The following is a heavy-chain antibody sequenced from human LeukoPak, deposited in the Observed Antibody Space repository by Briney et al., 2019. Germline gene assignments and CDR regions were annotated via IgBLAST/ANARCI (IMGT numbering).Heavy chain of an antibody. CDR2: INHSGST. J-gene: IGHJ4*02. CDR1: GGSFSGYY. D-gene: IGHD3-16*01. CDR3: ARSYEYSLLYFDY. V-gene: IGHV4-34*01. Sequence: SETLSLTCAVYGGSFSGYYWSWIRQPPGKGLEWIGEINHSGSTNYNPSLKSRVTISVDTSKNQFSLKLSSVTAADTAVYYCARSYEYSLLYFDYWGQGTLVTVSS.